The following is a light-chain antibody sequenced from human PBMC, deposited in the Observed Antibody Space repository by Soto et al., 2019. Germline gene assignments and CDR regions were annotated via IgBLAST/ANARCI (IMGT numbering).Light chain of an antibody. V-gene: IGKV1-5*01. CDR2: DAS. Sequence: DIQMTQSPPTLSASVGDRVTITCRASQSISRWLAWYQQKPGKPPKLLIHDASILGGGVPSRFSGSGSETVFTLTISSLQPDYLATYYCQQYNLMWTFGQGTKVEIK. CDR3: QQYNLMWT. J-gene: IGKJ1*01. CDR1: QSISRW.